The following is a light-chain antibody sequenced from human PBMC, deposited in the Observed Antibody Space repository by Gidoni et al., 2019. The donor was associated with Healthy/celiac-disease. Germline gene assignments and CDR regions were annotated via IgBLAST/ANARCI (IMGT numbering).Light chain of an antibody. V-gene: IGKV3-15*01. J-gene: IGKJ2*01. CDR3: QQYNSYPPLNT. CDR2: GAS. CDR1: QSVSSN. Sequence: ELEMTQSPDTLSVYPGDRATLSCRASQSVSSNLAWYQQKPGKAPRLLIYGASSRDTGIPARFSGSGSGTEFTLTISSLQSEDFAIYYCQQYNSYPPLNTFGQGTKLEIK.